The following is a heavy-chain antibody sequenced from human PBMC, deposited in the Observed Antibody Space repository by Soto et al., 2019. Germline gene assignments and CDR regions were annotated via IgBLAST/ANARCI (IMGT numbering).Heavy chain of an antibody. D-gene: IGHD2-15*01. CDR3: ARPQGYCSGGSCATDNWFDP. V-gene: IGHV4-39*01. J-gene: IGHJ5*02. CDR1: GGSISSSSYY. Sequence: PSETLSLICTVSGGSISSSSYYWGWIRQPPGKGLEWIGSIYYSGSTYYNPSLKSRVTISVDTSKNQFSLKLSSVTAADTAVYYCARPQGYCSGGSCATDNWFDPWGQGTLVTVSS. CDR2: IYYSGST.